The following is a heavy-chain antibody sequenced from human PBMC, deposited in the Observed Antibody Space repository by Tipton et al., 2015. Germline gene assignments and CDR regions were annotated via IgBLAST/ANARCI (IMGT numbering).Heavy chain of an antibody. CDR1: GFTFSNYG. CDR3: AKDIGSSGWYYFDY. Sequence: SLRLSCAASGFTFSNYGMNWVRQAPGKGLEWVSGISWNSDSIGYADSVKGRFTISRDNAKNSLYLQMNSLRAEDTALYYCAKDIGSSGWYYFDYWGQGTLVTVSS. V-gene: IGHV3-9*01. CDR2: ISWNSDSI. D-gene: IGHD6-19*01. J-gene: IGHJ4*02.